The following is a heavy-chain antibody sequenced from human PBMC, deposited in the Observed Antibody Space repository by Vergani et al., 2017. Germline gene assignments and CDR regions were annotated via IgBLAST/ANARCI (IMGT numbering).Heavy chain of an antibody. CDR2: LYYSGIT. J-gene: IGHJ5*02. CDR3: ARHSTVEWLVKLGWIDP. D-gene: IGHD6-19*01. CDR1: GASIRSSNYY. Sequence: QLQLQESGPGLVKPSATLSLTCSVSGASIRSSNYYWGWIRQPPGQGLDWIASLYYSGITYYNPSLKSRVTISVDTSKNQFSLKRSSVTAADTAVYFCARHSTVEWLVKLGWIDPWGQGILVTVSS. V-gene: IGHV4-39*01.